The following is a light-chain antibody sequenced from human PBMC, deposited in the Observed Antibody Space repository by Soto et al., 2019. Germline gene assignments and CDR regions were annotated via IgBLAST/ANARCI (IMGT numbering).Light chain of an antibody. Sequence: QSVLTLAPSASGSPGQSITISCTGTSSDVGGYDYVSWYQQHPGKAPKLMIYEVTKRPSGVPDRFSGSKSGNTASLTVSGLQAEDEADYYCSSYAGSNNFVFGTGTKVTVL. CDR1: SSDVGGYDY. CDR2: EVT. J-gene: IGLJ1*01. CDR3: SSYAGSNNFV. V-gene: IGLV2-8*01.